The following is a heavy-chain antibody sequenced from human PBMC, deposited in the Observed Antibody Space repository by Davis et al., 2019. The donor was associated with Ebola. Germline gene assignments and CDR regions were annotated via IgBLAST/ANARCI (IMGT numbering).Heavy chain of an antibody. CDR1: GGSISSSSYH. Sequence: PSETLSLTCTVSGGSISSSSYHWGWLRQPPGKGLEWIGSIDYSGSTYYNPSLKSRVTISVDTSKNQFSLKLSSVTAADTAVYYCARSIVLMVYAYFDYWGQGTLVTVSS. D-gene: IGHD2-8*01. J-gene: IGHJ4*02. CDR2: IDYSGST. CDR3: ARSIVLMVYAYFDY. V-gene: IGHV4-39*01.